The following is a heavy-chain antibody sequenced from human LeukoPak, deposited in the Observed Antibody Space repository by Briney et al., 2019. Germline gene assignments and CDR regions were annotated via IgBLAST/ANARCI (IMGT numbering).Heavy chain of an antibody. CDR1: GGSISSSPYY. CDR3: ARPTTGPATQGYDS. D-gene: IGHD1-14*01. CDR2: IYYRGDT. Sequence: SETLSLTCTVSGGSISSSPYYWAWIRQPPGRGLEWIGSIYYRGDTYHNPSLKSRVTISVDTSKNQFSLSVISVTAADTAVYFCARPTTGPATQGYDSWGQGILVTVSS. J-gene: IGHJ4*02. V-gene: IGHV4-39*01.